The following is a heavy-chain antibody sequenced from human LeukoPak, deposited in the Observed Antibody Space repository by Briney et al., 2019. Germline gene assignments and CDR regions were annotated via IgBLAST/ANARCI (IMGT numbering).Heavy chain of an antibody. J-gene: IGHJ6*02. CDR1: GYTFTSYG. Sequence: ASVKVSCKASGYTFTSYGISWVRQAPGQGLEWMGWISAYNGNTNYAQKLQGRVTMTTDTSTSTAYMELGSLRSDDTAVYYCARDLLDGEWLTYYYYGMDVWGQGTTVTVSS. CDR3: ARDLLDGEWLTYYYYGMDV. V-gene: IGHV1-18*01. CDR2: ISAYNGNT. D-gene: IGHD3-10*01.